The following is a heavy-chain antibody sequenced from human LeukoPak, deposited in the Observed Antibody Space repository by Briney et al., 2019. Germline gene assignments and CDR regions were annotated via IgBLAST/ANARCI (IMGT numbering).Heavy chain of an antibody. Sequence: SETLSLTCTVSGGSISCYYWSWIRQPPGKGLEWIGYIYYSGNTYYNPSLKSRVTISVDTSKNQFSLKVNSVTAADTAVYYCARTKPLDPFNFWGQGTLVTVSS. CDR1: GGSISCYY. J-gene: IGHJ3*01. V-gene: IGHV4-59*01. CDR2: IYYSGNT. CDR3: ARTKPLDPFNF.